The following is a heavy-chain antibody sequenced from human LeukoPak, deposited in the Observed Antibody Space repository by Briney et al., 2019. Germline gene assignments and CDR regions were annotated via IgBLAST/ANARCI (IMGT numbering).Heavy chain of an antibody. J-gene: IGHJ6*03. CDR1: GGSISGYY. V-gene: IGHV4-4*07. CDR2: IYSSGST. CDR3: ARTTEGGYTYDYFYYYYMDV. D-gene: IGHD5-18*01. Sequence: SETLSLTCTVSGGSISGYYWSWIRQPAGKGLEYIGRIYSSGSTKYNPSLKSRVTISVDTSKNQFSLKLRSVTAADTAVYYCARTTEGGYTYDYFYYYYMDVWGKGTTVTISS.